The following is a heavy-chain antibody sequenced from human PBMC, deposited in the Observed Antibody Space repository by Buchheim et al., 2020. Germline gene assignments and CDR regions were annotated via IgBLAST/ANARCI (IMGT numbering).Heavy chain of an antibody. V-gene: IGHV3-30-3*01. D-gene: IGHD5-24*01. J-gene: IGHJ4*02. CDR1: GFTFSSYA. CDR2: ISYDGSNK. Sequence: QVQLVESGGGVVQPGRSLRLSCAASGFTFSSYAMHWVRQAPGKGLKWVAVISYDGSNKYYADSVKGRFTISRDNSKNTLYLQMNSLRAEVSAGYSWARDQNRREGYNYVGAIDYWGQGTL. CDR3: ARDQNRREGYNYVGAIDY.